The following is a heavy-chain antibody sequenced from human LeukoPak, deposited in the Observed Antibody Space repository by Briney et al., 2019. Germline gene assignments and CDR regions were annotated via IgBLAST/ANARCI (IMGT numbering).Heavy chain of an antibody. J-gene: IGHJ4*02. CDR1: GFTFSSYS. Sequence: GGSLRLSCAASGFTFSSYSMNWVRQAPGQGLEWFSSISSSSSYIYYADSVKGRFTISRDNAKNSLYLQMNSLRAEDTAVYYCARVGEYSYGLTFDYWGQGTLVTVSS. D-gene: IGHD5-18*01. CDR2: ISSSSSYI. CDR3: ARVGEYSYGLTFDY. V-gene: IGHV3-21*01.